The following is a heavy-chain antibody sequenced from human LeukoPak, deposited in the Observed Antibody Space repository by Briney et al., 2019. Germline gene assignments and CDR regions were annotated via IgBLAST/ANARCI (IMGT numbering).Heavy chain of an antibody. V-gene: IGHV3-48*03. Sequence: GGSLRLSCVASGFTFSRFEMNWVRQAPGKGLEWISHISTGTYIAYADSVKGRFTISRDNAKNSLYLQMNSLRAEDTAVYYCARNKKGDRYTYGHDYWGQGTLVTVSS. CDR1: GFTFSRFE. CDR3: ARNKKGDRYTYGHDY. D-gene: IGHD5-18*01. J-gene: IGHJ4*02. CDR2: ISTGTYI.